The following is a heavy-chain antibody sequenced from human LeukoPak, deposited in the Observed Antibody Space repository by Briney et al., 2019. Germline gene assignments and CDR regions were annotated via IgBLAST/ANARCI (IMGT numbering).Heavy chain of an antibody. J-gene: IGHJ4*02. CDR1: GYTFTSYG. CDR2: ISAYNGNT. CDR3: ARDVTISSSGPHFDY. D-gene: IGHD3-3*01. Sequence: GASVKVSRKASGYTFTSYGISWVRQAPGQGLEWMGWISAYNGNTNYAQKLQGRVTMTTDTSTSTAYMELRSLRSDDTAVYYCARDVTISSSGPHFDYWGQGTLVTVSS. V-gene: IGHV1-18*01.